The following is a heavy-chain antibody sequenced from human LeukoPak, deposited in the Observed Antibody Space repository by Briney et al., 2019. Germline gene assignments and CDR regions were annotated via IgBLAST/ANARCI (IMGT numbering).Heavy chain of an antibody. D-gene: IGHD4-23*01. J-gene: IGHJ4*02. CDR2: IDSGDRT. V-gene: IGHV3-66*01. CDR1: GFTFSTYS. Sequence: PGGSLRLSCAASGFTFSTYSMNWVRQAPGKGLEWVSVIDSGDRTYYADSVKGRFTISRDNAKNSLFLQMNSLRAEGTAVYYCAREVTPYYWGQGTLVTVSS. CDR3: AREVTPYY.